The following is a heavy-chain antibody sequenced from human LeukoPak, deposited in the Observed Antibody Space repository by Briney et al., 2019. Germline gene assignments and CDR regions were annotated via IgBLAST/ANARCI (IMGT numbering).Heavy chain of an antibody. CDR3: ARGFIVGATIDY. V-gene: IGHV3-30-3*01. J-gene: IGHJ4*02. CDR2: ISYDGSNK. D-gene: IGHD1-26*01. CDR1: GFTFSSYA. Sequence: GGSLRLSCAASGFTFSSYAMHWVRQAPGKGLEWVAVISYDGSNKYYADSAKGRFTISRDNSKNTLYLQMNSLRAEDTAVYYCARGFIVGATIDYWGQGTLVTVSS.